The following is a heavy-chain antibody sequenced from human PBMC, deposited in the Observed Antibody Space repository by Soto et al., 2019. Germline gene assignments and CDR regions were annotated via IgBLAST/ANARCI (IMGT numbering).Heavy chain of an antibody. CDR3: ARGGRITMIVVVIPPGWFDP. D-gene: IGHD3-22*01. CDR1: GYSISSGYY. CDR2: IYHSGST. V-gene: IGHV4-38-2*01. Sequence: SETLSLTCAVSGYSISSGYYWGWLRQPPGKGLEWIGSIYHSGSTYYNPSLKSRVTISVDTSKNQFSLKLSSVTAADTAVYYCARGGRITMIVVVIPPGWFDPWGQGTLVTVS. J-gene: IGHJ5*02.